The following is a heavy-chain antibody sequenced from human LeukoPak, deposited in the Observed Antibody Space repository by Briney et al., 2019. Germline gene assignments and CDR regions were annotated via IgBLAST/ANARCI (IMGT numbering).Heavy chain of an antibody. V-gene: IGHV3-30*19. CDR1: GFTFSSYG. J-gene: IGHJ6*02. Sequence: PGRSLRLSCAASGFTFSSYGMHWVRQAPGKGLEWVAVISYDGSNKYYADSVKGRFTISRDNSKNTLYLQMNSLRAEDTAVYYCARDPYYDFWSGYSRGQKNLYGMDVWGQGTTVTVSS. CDR3: ARDPYYDFWSGYSRGQKNLYGMDV. D-gene: IGHD3-3*01. CDR2: ISYDGSNK.